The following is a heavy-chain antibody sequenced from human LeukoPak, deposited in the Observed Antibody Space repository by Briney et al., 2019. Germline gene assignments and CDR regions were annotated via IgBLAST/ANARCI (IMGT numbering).Heavy chain of an antibody. CDR2: IIPIFGTA. J-gene: IGHJ3*02. CDR3: ARDSIAAAALGDAFDI. D-gene: IGHD6-13*01. Sequence: GASVKVSCKASGGTFSSYATSWVRQAPGQGREWMGGIIPIFGTANYAQKFQGRVTITADESTSTAYMELSSLRSEDTAVYYCARDSIAAAALGDAFDIWGQGTMVTVSS. CDR1: GGTFSSYA. V-gene: IGHV1-69*13.